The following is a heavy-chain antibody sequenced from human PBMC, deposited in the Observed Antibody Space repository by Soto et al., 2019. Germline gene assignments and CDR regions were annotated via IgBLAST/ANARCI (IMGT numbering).Heavy chain of an antibody. CDR2: INHSGST. CDR3: ARGIKETGDRLRLFDY. J-gene: IGHJ4*02. D-gene: IGHD7-27*01. CDR1: GGSFSGYY. V-gene: IGHV4-34*01. Sequence: SETLSLTCAVYGGSFSGYYWSWIRQPPGKGLEWIGEINHSGSTNYNPSLKSRVTISVDTSKNQFSLKLSSVTAADTAVYYCARGIKETGDRLRLFDYWGQGTLVTVSS.